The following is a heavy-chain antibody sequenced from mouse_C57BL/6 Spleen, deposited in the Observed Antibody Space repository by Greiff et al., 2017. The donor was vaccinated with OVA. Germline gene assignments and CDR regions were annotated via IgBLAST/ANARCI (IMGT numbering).Heavy chain of an antibody. Sequence: EVTLVESGGGLVKPGGSLKLSCAASGFTFSSYAMSWVRQTPEKRLEWVATISDGGSYTYYPDNVKGRFTLSRDNAKNNLYLQMSHLKSEDTAMYYCARDYYGSSYYTMDYWGQGTSVTVSS. V-gene: IGHV5-4*01. CDR1: GFTFSSYA. J-gene: IGHJ4*01. CDR2: ISDGGSYT. D-gene: IGHD1-1*01. CDR3: ARDYYGSSYYTMDY.